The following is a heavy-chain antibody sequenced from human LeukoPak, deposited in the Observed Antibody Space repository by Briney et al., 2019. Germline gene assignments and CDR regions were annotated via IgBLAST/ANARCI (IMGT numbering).Heavy chain of an antibody. Sequence: SVKVSCKASGGTFSSYAISWVRQAPGQGLEWMGGIIPIFGTANYAQKFQGRVTVTTDESTSTAYMELSSLRSEDTAVYYCARGGDEYYYYMDVWGKGTTVTVSS. V-gene: IGHV1-69*05. CDR1: GGTFSSYA. CDR3: ARGGDEYYYYMDV. D-gene: IGHD3-3*01. J-gene: IGHJ6*03. CDR2: IIPIFGTA.